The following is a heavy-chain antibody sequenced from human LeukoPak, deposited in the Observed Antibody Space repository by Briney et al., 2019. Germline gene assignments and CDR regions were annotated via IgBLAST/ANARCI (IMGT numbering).Heavy chain of an antibody. J-gene: IGHJ4*02. CDR3: ARGEGGNSVTAAAGY. Sequence: ASVTVSCKASGYTFTGYYMHWVRQAPGQGLEWMGWINPNSGGTNYAQKFQGRVTMTRDTSISTAYMELSRLRSDDTAVYYCARGEGGNSVTAAAGYWGQGTLVTVSS. D-gene: IGHD5/OR15-5a*01. V-gene: IGHV1-2*02. CDR2: INPNSGGT. CDR1: GYTFTGYY.